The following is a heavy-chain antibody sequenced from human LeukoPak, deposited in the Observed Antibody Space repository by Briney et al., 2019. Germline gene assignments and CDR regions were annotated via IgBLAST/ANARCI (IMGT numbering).Heavy chain of an antibody. Sequence: RGSLRLSCAASGFTFSSYGMHWVRQAPGKGLEWVAVIRYDGSNKYYADSVKGRFTISRENSKNTLYLQMNSMRAEDTAVYYCAKKWSGEYDSSGVNDAFGIWGQGTMVTVSS. D-gene: IGHD3-22*01. CDR2: IRYDGSNK. J-gene: IGHJ3*02. V-gene: IGHV3-30*02. CDR3: AKKWSGEYDSSGVNDAFGI. CDR1: GFTFSSYG.